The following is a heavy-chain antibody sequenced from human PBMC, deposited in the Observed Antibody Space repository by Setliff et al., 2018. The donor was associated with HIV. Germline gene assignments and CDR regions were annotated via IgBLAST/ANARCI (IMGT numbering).Heavy chain of an antibody. V-gene: IGHV3-30*02. CDR3: TKNLYSSRWSPLDY. CDR1: GFTFSSYW. J-gene: IGHJ4*02. D-gene: IGHD6-13*01. CDR2: TPNDGSYK. Sequence: GGSLRLSCAASGFTFSSYWMSWVRQAPGKGLEWVAFTPNDGSYKNYADSVKGRLTISRDNSKNTLYLQMDSLRAEDTAVYYCTKNLYSSRWSPLDYWGQGTLVTVSS.